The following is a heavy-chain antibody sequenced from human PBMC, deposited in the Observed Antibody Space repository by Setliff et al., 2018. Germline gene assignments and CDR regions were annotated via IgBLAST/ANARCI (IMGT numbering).Heavy chain of an antibody. Sequence: GGSLRLSCAAAGFTFSTYAMYWVRQAPGKGLEWVAVISYDGINKYYADSVKGRFTISRDNSKNTLYLQMNSLRAEDTAVYYCAKDLDSSGWYNYFDYWGQGTLVTVSS. CDR1: GFTFSTYA. V-gene: IGHV3-30-3*01. CDR2: ISYDGINK. D-gene: IGHD6-19*01. J-gene: IGHJ4*02. CDR3: AKDLDSSGWYNYFDY.